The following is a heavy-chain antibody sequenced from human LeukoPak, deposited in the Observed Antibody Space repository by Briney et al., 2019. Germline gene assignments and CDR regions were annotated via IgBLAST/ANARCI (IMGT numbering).Heavy chain of an antibody. V-gene: IGHV4-34*01. CDR2: INHSGST. CDR1: GGSFSGYY. D-gene: IGHD3-22*01. Sequence: SETLSLTCAVYGGSFSGYYWSWIRQPLGKGLEWIGEINHSGSTNYNPSLKSRVTISVDTSKNQFSLKLSSVTAADTAVYYCARGRYDSSGYYLFFDYWGQGTLVTVSS. J-gene: IGHJ4*02. CDR3: ARGRYDSSGYYLFFDY.